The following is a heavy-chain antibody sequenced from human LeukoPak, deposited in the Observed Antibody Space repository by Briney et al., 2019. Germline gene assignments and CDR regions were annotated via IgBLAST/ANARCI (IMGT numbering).Heavy chain of an antibody. CDR1: GGSFSGYY. CDR3: ARVGYGSGSRADY. D-gene: IGHD3-10*01. V-gene: IGHV4-34*01. J-gene: IGHJ4*02. CDR2: INHSGST. Sequence: SETLSLTCAVYGGSFSGYYWSWIREPPGEGLEWIDEINHSGSTNYNPSLKSRVTISVDTSKHQFSLKLSSVTAADTAVYYCARVGYGSGSRADYWGQGTLVTVSS.